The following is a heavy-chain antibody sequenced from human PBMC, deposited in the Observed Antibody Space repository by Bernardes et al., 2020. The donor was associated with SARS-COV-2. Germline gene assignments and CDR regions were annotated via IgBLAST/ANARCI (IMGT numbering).Heavy chain of an antibody. CDR1: GFTFSSYA. J-gene: IGHJ3*01. D-gene: IGHD2-8*01. V-gene: IGHV3-23*01. CDR3: ATGRDYYNGD. CDR2: ISGSGGST. Sequence: GGSLRLSCAASGFTFSSYAMSWVRQAPGKGLEWVSAISGSGGSTYYADSVKGRFTVTRDNAKNTAYLQVNSLRVDDTAVYYCATGRDYYNGDWGQGTMVTVSS.